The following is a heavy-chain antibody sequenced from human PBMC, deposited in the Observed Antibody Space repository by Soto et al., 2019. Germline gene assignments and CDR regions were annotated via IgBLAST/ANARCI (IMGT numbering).Heavy chain of an antibody. CDR1: GGTFSSYA. J-gene: IGHJ4*02. D-gene: IGHD1-1*01. CDR2: IIPIFGTA. CDR3: ARGLERLGYFDY. V-gene: IGHV1-69*13. Sequence: ASVKVSCKASGGTFSSYAISWVRQAPGQGLEWMGGIIPIFGTANYAQKFQGRVTITADESTSTAYMELSSLRSEDTAVYYCARGLERLGYFDYWGQGTLVIVSS.